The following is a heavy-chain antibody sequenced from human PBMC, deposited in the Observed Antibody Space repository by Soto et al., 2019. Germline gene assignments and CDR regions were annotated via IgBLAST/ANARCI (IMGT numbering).Heavy chain of an antibody. CDR2: IKQDGSEK. Sequence: GGSLRLSCAASGFTFSSYWMSWVRQAPGKGLEWVANIKQDGSEKYYVDSVRGRFTISRDNAKNSLYLQMNSLRAEDTAVYYCAVYSSSWRAPVYWGQGTLVTVSS. V-gene: IGHV3-7*03. D-gene: IGHD6-13*01. CDR1: GFTFSSYW. CDR3: AVYSSSWRAPVY. J-gene: IGHJ4*02.